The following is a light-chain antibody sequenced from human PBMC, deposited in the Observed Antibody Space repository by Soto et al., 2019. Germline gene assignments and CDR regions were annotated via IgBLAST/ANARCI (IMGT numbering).Light chain of an antibody. CDR1: SSNIGDNS. J-gene: IGLJ3*02. Sequence: QSVLTQPPSMSAAPGQMVAISCSGTSSNIGDNSVSWYQHFPGTAHKVLIYDNNRRPSGIPDRFSGSKSGTSATLTIIGLQTGDEADYYCATWDSARSAGVFGVGTKLTVL. V-gene: IGLV1-51*01. CDR2: DNN. CDR3: ATWDSARSAGV.